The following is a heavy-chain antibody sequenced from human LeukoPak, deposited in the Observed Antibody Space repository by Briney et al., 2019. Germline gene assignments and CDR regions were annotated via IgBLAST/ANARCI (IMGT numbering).Heavy chain of an antibody. CDR1: GGSFSGYY. CDR2: INHSGST. CDR3: ARVTTVTPGRIDY. D-gene: IGHD4-17*01. Sequence: NPSETLSLTCAVYGGSFSGYYWSWIRQPPGKGLEWIGEINHSGSTNYNPSLKSRVTISVDTSKNQFSLKLSSVTAADTAVYYCARVTTVTPGRIDYWGQGTLVTVSS. V-gene: IGHV4-34*01. J-gene: IGHJ4*02.